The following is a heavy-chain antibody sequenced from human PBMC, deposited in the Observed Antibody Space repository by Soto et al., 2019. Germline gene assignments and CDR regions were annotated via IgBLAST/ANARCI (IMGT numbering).Heavy chain of an antibody. V-gene: IGHV1-18*01. CDR3: ARDLDPSGSYYTNY. CDR1: GYTFSTIG. CDR2: ISPHKGDT. Sequence: QVQLVQSGAEVKKPGASVTVSCKTSGYTFSTIGITWVRQAPGQGLEWMGWISPHKGDTYYAQRLQGRVTMTTDTSTSPAYMELRGLRSDDTAVYFCARDLDPSGSYYTNYWGQGTLVTVSS. J-gene: IGHJ4*02. D-gene: IGHD3-10*01.